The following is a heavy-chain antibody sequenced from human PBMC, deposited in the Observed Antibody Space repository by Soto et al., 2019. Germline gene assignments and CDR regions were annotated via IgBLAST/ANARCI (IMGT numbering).Heavy chain of an antibody. CDR2: INAGNGNT. J-gene: IGHJ6*02. D-gene: IGHD2-15*01. Sequence: ASVKVSCKASGYTFTSYAMHWVRQAPGQRLEWMGWINAGNGNTKYSQKFQGRVTITRDTSASTAYMELSSLRSEDTAVYYCARRKVVVAATILHYYYGMDVWGQGTTVTSP. CDR3: ARRKVVVAATILHYYYGMDV. V-gene: IGHV1-3*01. CDR1: GYTFTSYA.